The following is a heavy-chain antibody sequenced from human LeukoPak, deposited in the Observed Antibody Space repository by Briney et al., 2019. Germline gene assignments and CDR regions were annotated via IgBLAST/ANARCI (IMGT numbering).Heavy chain of an antibody. Sequence: GGSLRLSCAASGFTFSSYGMHWVRQAPGKGLEWVAVISYDGSNKYYADSVEGRFTISRDNSKNTLYLQMNSLRAEDTAVYYCAKDVDYDSSGYPDYWGQGTLVTVSS. CDR3: AKDVDYDSSGYPDY. J-gene: IGHJ4*02. D-gene: IGHD3-22*01. CDR1: GFTFSSYG. V-gene: IGHV3-30*18. CDR2: ISYDGSNK.